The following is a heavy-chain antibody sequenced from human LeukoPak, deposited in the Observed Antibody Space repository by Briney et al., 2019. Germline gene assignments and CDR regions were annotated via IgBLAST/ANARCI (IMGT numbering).Heavy chain of an antibody. V-gene: IGHV4-39*07. CDR3: ARDRTQFFQTGYSSGWRAFDI. Sequence: SETLSLTCTVSGGSISSSSYYWGWIRQPPGKGLEWIGSIYYSGSTYYNPSLKSRVTISVDTSKNQFSLKLSSVTAADTAVYYCARDRTQFFQTGYSSGWRAFDIWGQGTMVTVSS. CDR2: IYYSGST. D-gene: IGHD6-19*01. J-gene: IGHJ3*02. CDR1: GGSISSSSYY.